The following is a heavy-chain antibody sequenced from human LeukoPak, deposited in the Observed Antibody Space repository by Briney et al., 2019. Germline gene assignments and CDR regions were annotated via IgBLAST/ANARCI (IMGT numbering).Heavy chain of an antibody. Sequence: PSGTLSLTCAVYGLTFSGYYWSWIRQPPGKGLEWIGEINNSGSTNYNPSLKSRVTTSVDTSKNQSSLKLSSVSAANTAVYYCARGGCSYGPVDYWGQGTLVTVSS. J-gene: IGHJ4*02. CDR3: ARGGCSYGPVDY. D-gene: IGHD5-18*01. V-gene: IGHV4-34*01. CDR2: INNSGST. CDR1: GLTFSGYY.